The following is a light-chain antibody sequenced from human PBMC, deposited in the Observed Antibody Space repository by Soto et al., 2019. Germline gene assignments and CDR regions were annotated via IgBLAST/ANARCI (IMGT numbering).Light chain of an antibody. Sequence: DIQMTQAPPSVSASVVDRVTITFRASQDVGKWVAWYQQKSGKAPTLLIHGASNLQGGVPPRYSGSGYGTDFTLTISSLQPEDFATYYCQKANSFPITCGQGTRREIK. CDR2: GAS. V-gene: IGKV1-12*01. CDR1: QDVGKW. J-gene: IGKJ5*01. CDR3: QKANSFPIT.